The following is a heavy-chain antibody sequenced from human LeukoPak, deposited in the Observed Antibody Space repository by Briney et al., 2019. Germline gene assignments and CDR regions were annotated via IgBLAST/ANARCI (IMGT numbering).Heavy chain of an antibody. V-gene: IGHV3-23*01. D-gene: IGHD3-10*01. CDR3: ARVTRGIISFTTYYSYYYMDV. CDR1: GFTFSNHA. CDR2: VSSSGGGT. Sequence: GGSLRLSCAASGFTFSNHAMSWVRQAPGKGLEWVSSVSSSGGGTYYADSVKGRFTISRDNSKNTVFLQMNSLRAEDTALYYCARVTRGIISFTTYYSYYYMDVWGKGTTVTVSS. J-gene: IGHJ6*03.